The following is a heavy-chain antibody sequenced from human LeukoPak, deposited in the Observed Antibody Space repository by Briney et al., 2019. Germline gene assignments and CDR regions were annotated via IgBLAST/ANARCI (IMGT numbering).Heavy chain of an antibody. CDR2: IRYDGSNK. J-gene: IGHJ4*02. Sequence: GGSLRLSCAASGFTFSSYGMHWVRQAPGKGLEWVAFIRYDGSNKYYADSVKGRFTISRDNSKNTLYLQMNSLRAEDTAVYYCAKSGAVYCSSTSCYTDYWGQGTLFTVSS. CDR1: GFTFSSYG. CDR3: AKSGAVYCSSTSCYTDY. D-gene: IGHD2-2*02. V-gene: IGHV3-30*02.